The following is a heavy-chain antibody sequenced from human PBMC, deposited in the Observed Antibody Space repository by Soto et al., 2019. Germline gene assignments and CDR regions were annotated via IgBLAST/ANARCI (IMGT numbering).Heavy chain of an antibody. Sequence: GGSLRLSCAASGFTFSSYAMHWVRQAPGKGLEWVAVISYDGSNKYYADSVKGRFTISRDNSKNTLYLQMNSLRAEDTAVYYCESVPEWELSGGDSPAYWGQGTLVTVSS. V-gene: IGHV3-30-3*01. D-gene: IGHD1-26*01. J-gene: IGHJ4*02. CDR3: ESVPEWELSGGDSPAY. CDR1: GFTFSSYA. CDR2: ISYDGSNK.